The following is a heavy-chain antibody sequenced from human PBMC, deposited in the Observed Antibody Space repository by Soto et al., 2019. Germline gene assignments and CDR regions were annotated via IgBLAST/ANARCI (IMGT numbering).Heavy chain of an antibody. CDR1: GFTFRNYA. Sequence: EVQLLESGGNSVQPGGSLRLSCAASGFTFRNYAMTWVRQAPGRGLEWVSLISGSAESTFYADSLNGRVTISRDNSKSTLYLQVNSLRAEDSAIYYCARVYSSGWYLGYYFDYWGQGTLVTVSS. V-gene: IGHV3-23*01. D-gene: IGHD6-19*01. CDR3: ARVYSSGWYLGYYFDY. CDR2: ISGSAEST. J-gene: IGHJ4*02.